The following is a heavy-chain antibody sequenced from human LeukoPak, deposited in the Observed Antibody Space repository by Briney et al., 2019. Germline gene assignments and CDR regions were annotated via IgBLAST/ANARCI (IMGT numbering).Heavy chain of an antibody. CDR2: ISGSGGST. CDR3: AKTVLILVGAIRN. J-gene: IGHJ4*02. D-gene: IGHD1-26*01. V-gene: IGHV3-23*01. Sequence: LPGGSLRLSCAASGFTFSSYAMSWVRQAPGKGLEWVSAISGSGGSTYYADSVKGRFTISRDNSKNTLYLQMNSLRAEDTAVYYCAKTVLILVGAIRNWGQGTLVTVSS. CDR1: GFTFSSYA.